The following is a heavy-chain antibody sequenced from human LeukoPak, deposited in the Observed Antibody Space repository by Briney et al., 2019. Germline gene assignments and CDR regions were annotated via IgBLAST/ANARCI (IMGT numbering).Heavy chain of an antibody. V-gene: IGHV4-61*02. Sequence: SQTLSLTCTVSGGSISSGDHYWSWIRQPAGKGLEWIGRIYSTGSTNYNPSLKSRVTMSVDTSKNQFSLRLRSVTAADTAVYYCARQIASAGTAGFDFWGQGALVTVSS. J-gene: IGHJ4*02. D-gene: IGHD6-13*01. CDR1: GGSISSGDHY. CDR3: ARQIASAGTAGFDF. CDR2: IYSTGST.